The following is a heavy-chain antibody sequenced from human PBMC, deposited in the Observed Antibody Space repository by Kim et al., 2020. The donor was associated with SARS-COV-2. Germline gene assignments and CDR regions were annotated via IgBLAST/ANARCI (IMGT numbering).Heavy chain of an antibody. J-gene: IGHJ4*02. CDR3: ARARSGITFGGVIALGY. Sequence: SETLSLTCAVYGGSFSGYYWSWIRQPPGKGLEWIGEINHSGSTNYNPSLKSRVTISVDTSKNQFSLKLSSVTAADTAVYYCARARSGITFGGVIALGYWGQETLVTVSS. D-gene: IGHD3-16*02. CDR1: GGSFSGYY. CDR2: INHSGST. V-gene: IGHV4-34*01.